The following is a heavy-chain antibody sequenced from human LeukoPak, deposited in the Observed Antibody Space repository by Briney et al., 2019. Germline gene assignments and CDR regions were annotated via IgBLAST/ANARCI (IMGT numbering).Heavy chain of an antibody. CDR2: ITYDGRSA. V-gene: IGHV3-30*18. CDR3: AKEVRLSYDYFYGMDV. CDR1: GFSFNAYG. D-gene: IGHD5-12*01. J-gene: IGHJ6*02. Sequence: GGSLRLSCLASGFSFNAYGMHWVRQAPGKGLEWVAAITYDGRSAYYLDSEKGRFTISRDNSKNTLSLQMNSLRVEDTAVYFCAKEVRLSYDYFYGMDVWGQGTTVTVSS.